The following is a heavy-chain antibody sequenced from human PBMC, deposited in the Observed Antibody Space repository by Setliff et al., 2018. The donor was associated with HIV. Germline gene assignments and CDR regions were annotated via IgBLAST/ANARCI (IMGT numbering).Heavy chain of an antibody. Sequence: KPSETLSLTCAVYGGSFSGFSWNWIRQPAGKGLEWIGRIYTSGGTNYNPALKSRVTMSIDTSKNQISLKLNSVTAADTATYYCARSNPGITAGLLAYWGPGTLVTVSS. CDR1: GGSFSGFS. CDR3: ARSNPGITAGLLAY. V-gene: IGHV4-59*10. D-gene: IGHD6-13*01. J-gene: IGHJ4*02. CDR2: IYTSGGT.